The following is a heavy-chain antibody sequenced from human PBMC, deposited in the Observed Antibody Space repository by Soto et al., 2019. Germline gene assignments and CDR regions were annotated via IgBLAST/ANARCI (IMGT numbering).Heavy chain of an antibody. D-gene: IGHD2-15*01. CDR1: GGSISSGGYS. J-gene: IGHJ4*02. CDR3: AREFSGGLDY. CDR2: IYHSGST. Sequence: SETLSLTCAVSGGSISSGGYSWSWIRQPPGKGLEWIGYIYHSGSTYYNTSLKSRVTISVDTSKNQFSLKLSSVTAADTAVYYCAREFSGGLDYWGQGTLVTVSS. V-gene: IGHV4-30-2*01.